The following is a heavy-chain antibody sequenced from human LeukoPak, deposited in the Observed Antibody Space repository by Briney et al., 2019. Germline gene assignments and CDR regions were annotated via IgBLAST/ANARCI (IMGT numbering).Heavy chain of an antibody. V-gene: IGHV4-30-2*01. J-gene: IGHJ5*02. CDR2: IYHSGST. D-gene: IGHD3-10*01. CDR1: GGSISSGGYS. Sequence: SETLSLTCAVSGGSISSGGYSWSWIRQPPGKGLEWIGYIYHSGSTYDNPSLKSRVTISVDRSKNQFSLKLSSVTAADTAVYYCARVLADYYGSGSYEAWGQGTLVTVSS. CDR3: ARVLADYYGSGSYEA.